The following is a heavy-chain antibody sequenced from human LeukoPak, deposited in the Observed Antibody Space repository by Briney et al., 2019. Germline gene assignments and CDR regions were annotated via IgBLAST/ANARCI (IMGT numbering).Heavy chain of an antibody. J-gene: IGHJ4*02. CDR1: GGSISSSTDY. V-gene: IGHV4-39*01. CDR3: ARQTGSGLFILP. CDR2: IYYSGNT. D-gene: IGHD3/OR15-3a*01. Sequence: SETLSLTCTVSGGSISSSTDYWDRIRQPPGRGLEWIGSIYYSGNTYYNASLKSQVSISIDTSKNQFSLRLTSVTAADTAVYYCARQTGSGLFILPGGQGTLVTVSS.